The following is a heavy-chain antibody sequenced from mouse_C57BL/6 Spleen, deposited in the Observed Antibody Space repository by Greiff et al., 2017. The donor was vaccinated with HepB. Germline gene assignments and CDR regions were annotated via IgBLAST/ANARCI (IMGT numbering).Heavy chain of an antibody. CDR1: GYTFTDYH. V-gene: IGHV1-22*01. CDR3: ARRGGLYGSSYFDY. J-gene: IGHJ2*01. CDR2: INPNNGGT. D-gene: IGHD1-1*01. Sequence: VPLPQSGPELVKPGASVKMSCKASGYTFTDYHMHRVKQSHGKSLEGIGYINPNNGGTSYNQKFKGKARLTVKKSSSTAYLELRSLTSEDSAVYYCARRGGLYGSSYFDYWGQGTTLTVSS.